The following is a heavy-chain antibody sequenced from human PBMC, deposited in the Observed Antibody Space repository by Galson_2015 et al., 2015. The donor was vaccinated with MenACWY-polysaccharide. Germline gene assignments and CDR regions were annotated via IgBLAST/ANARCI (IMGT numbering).Heavy chain of an antibody. D-gene: IGHD5-12*01. Sequence: ASLSLTCTVSRGSIYSYYWSWIRQPAGEGLEWIGHISTSGSTIYSPSLKSRFTLPHDTSNNQISLNLTSVAAAATAVYYCARVGYSGYDSRFEHWGQGTLVAVSS. V-gene: IGHV4-4*07. CDR2: ISTSGST. J-gene: IGHJ4*02. CDR3: ARVGYSGYDSRFEH. CDR1: RGSIYSYY.